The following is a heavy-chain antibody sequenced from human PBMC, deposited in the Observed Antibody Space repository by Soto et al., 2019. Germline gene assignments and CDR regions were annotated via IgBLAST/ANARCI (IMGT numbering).Heavy chain of an antibody. V-gene: IGHV4-30-4*01. Sequence: SETLSLTCTVSGGSISSGDYYWSWIRQPPGKGLEWIGYIYYSGSTYYNPSLKSRVTISVDTSKNQFSLKLSSVTAADTAVYYCARALGGYDLWSGSPYGMDVWGQGTTVTVSS. J-gene: IGHJ6*02. CDR2: IYYSGST. D-gene: IGHD3-3*01. CDR1: GGSISSGDYY. CDR3: ARALGGYDLWSGSPYGMDV.